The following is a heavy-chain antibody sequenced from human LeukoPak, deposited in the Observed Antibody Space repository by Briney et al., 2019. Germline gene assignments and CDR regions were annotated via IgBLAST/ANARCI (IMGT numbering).Heavy chain of an antibody. CDR3: ARDLLTGYYNVLGY. CDR1: GFTFSNYD. J-gene: IGHJ4*02. CDR2: ISYDGSNE. Sequence: GRSLRLSCAASGFTFSNYDVYWVRQAPGKGLDWVAFISYDGSNEYYADSVKGRFTISRDNAKNSVYLQMNSLRAEDTAVYYCARDLLTGYYNVLGYWGQGTLVTVSS. V-gene: IGHV3-30-3*01. D-gene: IGHD3-9*01.